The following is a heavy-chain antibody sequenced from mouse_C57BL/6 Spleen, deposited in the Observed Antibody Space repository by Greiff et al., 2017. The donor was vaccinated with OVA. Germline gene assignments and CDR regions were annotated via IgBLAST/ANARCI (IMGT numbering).Heavy chain of an antibody. V-gene: IGHV5-6*01. CDR1: GFTFSSYG. Sequence: EVHLVESGGDLVKPGGSLKLSCAASGFTFSSYGVSWVRQTPDKRLEWVATISSGGSYTYYPDSVKGRFTISRDNAKNTLYLQMSSLKSEDTAMYYCARHDGSSYRYYAMDYWGQGTSVTVSS. J-gene: IGHJ4*01. CDR2: ISSGGSYT. CDR3: ARHDGSSYRYYAMDY. D-gene: IGHD1-1*01.